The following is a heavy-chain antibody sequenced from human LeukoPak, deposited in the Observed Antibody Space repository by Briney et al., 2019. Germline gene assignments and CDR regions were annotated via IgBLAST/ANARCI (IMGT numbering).Heavy chain of an antibody. CDR3: AKGPRITIFGVVITYLGY. V-gene: IGHV4-34*01. CDR2: INHSGST. CDR1: GGSFSGHY. J-gene: IGHJ4*02. Sequence: SETLSLTCAVYGGSFSGHYWSWIRQPPGKGLEWIGEINHSGSTNYNPSLKSRVTISVDTSKNQFSLKLSSVTAADTAVYYCAKGPRITIFGVVITYLGYWGQGTLVTVSS. D-gene: IGHD3-3*01.